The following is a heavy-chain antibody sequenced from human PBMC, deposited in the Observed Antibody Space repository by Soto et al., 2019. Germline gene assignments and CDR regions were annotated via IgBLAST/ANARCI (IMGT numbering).Heavy chain of an antibody. Sequence: QVQLVESAGGVVQPARSQRLSCAASGFTFSMYRMHWVRQAPGKGLEWMATVYYDGHNKYYADSVRGRFTISRDNSKNMVYLQMNSLRAEDTAVYYCARDPPSTLGSFDIWGRGTMVTVSS. D-gene: IGHD2-2*01. CDR2: VYYDGHNK. CDR3: ARDPPSTLGSFDI. CDR1: GFTFSMYR. J-gene: IGHJ3*02. V-gene: IGHV3-33*01.